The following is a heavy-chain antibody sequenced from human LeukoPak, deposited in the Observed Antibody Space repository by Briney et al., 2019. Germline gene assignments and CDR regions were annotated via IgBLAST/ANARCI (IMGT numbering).Heavy chain of an antibody. CDR3: ARDSLNYYYGMDV. V-gene: IGHV3-7*01. Sequence: GGPLRLSCAASGFTFSSYWMSWVRQAPGKGLEWVANIKQDGSEKYYVDSVKGRFTISRDNAKNSLYPQMDSLRVEDTAVYYCARDSLNYYYGMDVWGQGTTVTVSS. J-gene: IGHJ6*02. CDR1: GFTFSSYW. CDR2: IKQDGSEK.